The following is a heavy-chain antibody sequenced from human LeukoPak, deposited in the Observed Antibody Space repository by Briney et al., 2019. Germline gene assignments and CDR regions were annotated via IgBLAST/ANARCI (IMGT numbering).Heavy chain of an antibody. CDR1: GFPFSGYA. J-gene: IGHJ4*01. Sequence: PGGSLRLSCAASGFPFSGYAMSWVRQAPGKGLEFVSGIHGNGGNTLYANSVKGRFTISRDNSKNTLYLQMSSLRGEDLAAYYCARAQAGATSYYFDDWGQETLVTVSS. D-gene: IGHD1-26*01. CDR3: ARAQAGATSYYFDD. V-gene: IGHV3-64*01. CDR2: IHGNGGNT.